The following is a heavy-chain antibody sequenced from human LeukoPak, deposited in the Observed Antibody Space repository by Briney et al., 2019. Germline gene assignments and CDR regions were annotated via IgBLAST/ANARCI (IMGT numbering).Heavy chain of an antibody. D-gene: IGHD5-18*01. CDR1: GGSFSGYY. Sequence: SETLSLTCAVYGGSFSGYYWSWIRQPPGKGLEWIGEINHSGSTNHNPSLKSRVTISVDTSKNQFSLKLSSVTAADTAVYYCARGLRGYSYGYGWGQGTLVTVSS. J-gene: IGHJ4*02. CDR3: ARGLRGYSYGYG. CDR2: INHSGST. V-gene: IGHV4-34*01.